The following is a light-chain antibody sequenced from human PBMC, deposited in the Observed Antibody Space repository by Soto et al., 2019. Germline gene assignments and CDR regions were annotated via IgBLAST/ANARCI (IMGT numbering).Light chain of an antibody. V-gene: IGKV3-15*01. J-gene: IGKJ3*01. Sequence: EIVMTQSPATPSVSPGERATLSCRASQSVSSNLAWYQQKPGQAPRLLIYGASTRATGIPARFSGSGSGTEFTLTISSLQSEDFAVYYCQHRFTFGPGTKVDIK. CDR1: QSVSSN. CDR3: QHRFT. CDR2: GAS.